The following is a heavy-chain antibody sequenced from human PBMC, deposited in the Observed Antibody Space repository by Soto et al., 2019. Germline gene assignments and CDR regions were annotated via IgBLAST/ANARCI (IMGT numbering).Heavy chain of an antibody. V-gene: IGHV4-34*01. J-gene: IGHJ5*02. CDR3: AREVGAAAGKAVNWFDP. Sequence: PSETLSLTCTAYGESFNGYYWSWIRQPPGKGLEWIGEIHHSGSTNYNPSLKSRVTFSIDTSKRQFSLKVRSVTAADTAVYYCAREVGAAAGKAVNWFDPWGQGTLVTVSS. D-gene: IGHD6-13*01. CDR2: IHHSGST. CDR1: GESFNGYY.